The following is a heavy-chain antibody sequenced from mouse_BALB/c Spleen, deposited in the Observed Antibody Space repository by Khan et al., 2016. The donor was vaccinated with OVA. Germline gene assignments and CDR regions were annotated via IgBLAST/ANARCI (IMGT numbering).Heavy chain of an antibody. V-gene: IGHV1S137*01. J-gene: IGHJ2*01. Sequence: QVRLQQSGPELVRPGVSVKISCKGSGYTFTDYAMHWVKQSHAKSLEWIGLISTYSGNTNYKQKFKGKATMTVDKSSSTAYMELARLTSEDSAISDCTSPAYDSYNDHWGQGTTLTVSS. D-gene: IGHD2-3*01. CDR1: GYTFTDYA. CDR2: ISTYSGNT. CDR3: TSPAYDSYNDH.